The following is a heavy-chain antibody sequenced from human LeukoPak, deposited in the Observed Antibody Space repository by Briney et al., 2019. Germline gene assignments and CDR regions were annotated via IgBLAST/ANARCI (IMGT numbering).Heavy chain of an antibody. Sequence: SETLSLTCTISDGFINGYYWTWIRQPAGKGLEWIGRLYSSGSTYYNPSLKSRVTMSLDTSKNQFSLNLSSVTAADTAVYYCARALNPLPGTYYFDYWGQGTLVTVSS. CDR3: ARALNPLPGTYYFDY. V-gene: IGHV4-4*07. CDR2: LYSSGST. CDR1: DGFINGYY. J-gene: IGHJ4*02. D-gene: IGHD2-15*01.